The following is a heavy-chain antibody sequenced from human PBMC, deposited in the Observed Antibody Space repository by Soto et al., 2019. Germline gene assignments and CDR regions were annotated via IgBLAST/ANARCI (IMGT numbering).Heavy chain of an antibody. CDR1: GGTFSSYT. Sequence: QVQLVQSGAEVKKPGSSVKVSCKASGGTFSSYTISWVRQAPGQGLEWMGRIIPILGIANYAQKCQGRVTITADKSTSTAYMELSSLRSEDTAVYYCARFQRGRGFDYWGQGTLVTVSS. J-gene: IGHJ4*02. CDR2: IIPILGIA. CDR3: ARFQRGRGFDY. D-gene: IGHD3-10*01. V-gene: IGHV1-69*02.